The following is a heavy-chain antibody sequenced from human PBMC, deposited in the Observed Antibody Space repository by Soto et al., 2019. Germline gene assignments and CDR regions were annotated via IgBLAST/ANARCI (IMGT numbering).Heavy chain of an antibody. Sequence: QVQLHQWGAGLLKPSETLSLTCTIYNGSFSGYYWGWLRQPPGKGLEWIGHINHSGSTTYNPSLKSRVTIAVDTSENHFSLWLSSMTAADTAVYYCARTKGLRRHGAMDIWGQGTMVTISS. D-gene: IGHD1-26*01. J-gene: IGHJ3*02. CDR3: ARTKGLRRHGAMDI. CDR2: INHSGST. V-gene: IGHV4-34*01. CDR1: NGSFSGYY.